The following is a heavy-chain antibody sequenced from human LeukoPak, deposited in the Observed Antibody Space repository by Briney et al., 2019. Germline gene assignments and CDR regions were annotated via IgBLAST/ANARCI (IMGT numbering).Heavy chain of an antibody. CDR2: ISGSGGST. CDR1: GFTFSSYA. J-gene: IGHJ6*02. Sequence: PGGSLRLSCAASGFTFSSYAMSWVRQAPGKGLEWVSDISGSGGSTYYADSVKGRFTISRDNSKNTLYLQMNSLRAEDTAVYYCAKEDCSSTSCYYYYYGMDVWGQGTTVTVSS. V-gene: IGHV3-23*01. D-gene: IGHD2-2*01. CDR3: AKEDCSSTSCYYYYYGMDV.